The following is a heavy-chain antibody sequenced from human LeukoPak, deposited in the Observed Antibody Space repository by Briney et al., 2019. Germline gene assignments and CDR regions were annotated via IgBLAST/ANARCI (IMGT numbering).Heavy chain of an antibody. V-gene: IGHV1-8*01. CDR1: GYTFTSYD. J-gene: IGHJ6*02. D-gene: IGHD5-18*01. CDR2: MNPNSGNT. Sequence: ASVKVSCKASGYTFTSYDINWVRQATGQGLEWMGWMNPNSGNTGYAQKFQGRVTMTRNTSISTAYMELSSLKSEDTAVYYCARGGSYPYYYGMGVWGQGTTVTVSS. CDR3: ARGGSYPYYYGMGV.